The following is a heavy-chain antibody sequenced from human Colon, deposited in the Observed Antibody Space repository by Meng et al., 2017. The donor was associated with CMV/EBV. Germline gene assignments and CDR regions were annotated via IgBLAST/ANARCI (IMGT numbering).Heavy chain of an antibody. D-gene: IGHD5-18*01. V-gene: IGHV3-30*04. CDR2: ISYDGSNK. Sequence: GESLKISCAASGFTFSTYAIHWVRQAPGKGLEWVAVISYDGSNKYYADSVKGRFTISRDNFRNTLYLEMNSLRAEDSGVYYCARDSTHTAMVSWPLSYYYYGMDVWGQGTTVTVSS. J-gene: IGHJ6*02. CDR1: GFTFSTYA. CDR3: ARDSTHTAMVSWPLSYYYYGMDV.